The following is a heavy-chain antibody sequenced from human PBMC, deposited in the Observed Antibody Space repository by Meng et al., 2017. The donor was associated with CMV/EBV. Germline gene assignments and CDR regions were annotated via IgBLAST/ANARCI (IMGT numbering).Heavy chain of an antibody. D-gene: IGHD3-16*01. Sequence: VQVAEFGGGVVQSERSLRLSCEASGFTFSSYGMHWVRQRPGKGLEWVAVISYDRSTKYYADSVKGRFTISRDNSKNTLYLQMNSLRAEDTAVYYCARARPLMDYWGQGTLVTVSS. CDR2: ISYDRSTK. CDR1: GFTFSSYG. J-gene: IGHJ4*02. V-gene: IGHV3-30-3*01. CDR3: ARARPLMDY.